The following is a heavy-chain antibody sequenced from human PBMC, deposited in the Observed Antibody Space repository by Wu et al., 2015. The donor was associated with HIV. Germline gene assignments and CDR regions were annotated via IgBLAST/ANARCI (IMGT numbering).Heavy chain of an antibody. D-gene: IGHD2-8*01. J-gene: IGHJ4*02. CDR3: IMELGSMKKFDY. CDR1: YTPSPAS. Sequence: VQLVQSGTEVRNPGASVKVSCKALYTPSPASIYHWVRQAPGQGLEWMGWMNPDSGSTGNIQRFQGRVSMTRDTAISTAYMDLNYLRSDDTAMYYCIMELGSMKKFDYWGQGTLVTVSS. V-gene: IGHV1-2*02. CDR2: MNPDSGST.